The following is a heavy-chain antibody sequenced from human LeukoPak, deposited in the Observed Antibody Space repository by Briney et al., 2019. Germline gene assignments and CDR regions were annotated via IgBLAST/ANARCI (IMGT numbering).Heavy chain of an antibody. CDR2: ITASGGNT. Sequence: GGSLRLSCAASGFTFSSYAMGWVRQAPGKGLEWVSAITASGGNTYYADSVKGRFTISRDNAKNTVYLQMNSLRDEDTAVYYCVSDSESRSGGDYWGQGTLVTVSS. D-gene: IGHD1-26*01. V-gene: IGHV3-23*01. J-gene: IGHJ4*02. CDR3: VSDSESRSGGDY. CDR1: GFTFSSYA.